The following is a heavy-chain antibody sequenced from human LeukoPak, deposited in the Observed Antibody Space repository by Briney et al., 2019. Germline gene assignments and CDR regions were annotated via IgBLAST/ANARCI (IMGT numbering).Heavy chain of an antibody. CDR1: GGSISSSSYY. J-gene: IGHJ3*02. Sequence: SETLSLTCTVSGGSISSSSYYWGWIRQPPGKGLEWIGSIYYSGSTYYNPSLKSRVTISVDTSKNQFSLKLSSVTAADTAVYYCARDPGHDILTGYYPRVFDMSGQGTKVTVSS. CDR2: IYYSGST. V-gene: IGHV4-39*02. D-gene: IGHD3-9*01. CDR3: ARDPGHDILTGYYPRVFDM.